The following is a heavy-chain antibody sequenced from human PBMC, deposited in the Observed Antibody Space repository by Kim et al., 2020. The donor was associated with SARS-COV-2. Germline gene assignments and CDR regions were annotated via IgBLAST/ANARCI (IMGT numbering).Heavy chain of an antibody. CDR2: ISSSGSTI. CDR1: GFTFSSYE. J-gene: IGHJ4*02. Sequence: GGSLRLFCAASGFTFSSYEMNWVRQAPGKGLEWVSYISSSGSTIYYADSVKGRFTISRDNAKNSLYLQMNSLRAEDTAVYYCARVPDSSGSFDYWGQGTLVTVSS. CDR3: ARVPDSSGSFDY. D-gene: IGHD3-22*01. V-gene: IGHV3-48*03.